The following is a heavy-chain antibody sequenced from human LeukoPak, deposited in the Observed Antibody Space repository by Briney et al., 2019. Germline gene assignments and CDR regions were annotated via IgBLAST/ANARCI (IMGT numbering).Heavy chain of an antibody. J-gene: IGHJ4*02. CDR1: GFTFSSCA. CDR2: IQYDGNDK. Sequence: PGGSLRLSCAASGFTFSSCAMHWVRQAPGEGLEWVALIQYDGNDKNYADSVKGRFTISRDNSKNTLYLQMYSLRAEDTAVYYCAKDLTGGWSLDYWGQGTLVTVSS. V-gene: IGHV3-30*02. CDR3: AKDLTGGWSLDY. D-gene: IGHD6-19*01.